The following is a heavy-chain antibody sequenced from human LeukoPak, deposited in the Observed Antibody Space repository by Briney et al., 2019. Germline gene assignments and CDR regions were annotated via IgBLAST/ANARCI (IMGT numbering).Heavy chain of an antibody. Sequence: GGSLRLSCAASGFTFSSYAMSWVRQAPGKGLEWVSAISGSGGSTYSADSVKGRFTISRDNSKNTLYLQMNSLRAEDTAVYYCAKVPNYYDSSGYYLPGPWGQGTLVTVSS. D-gene: IGHD3-22*01. CDR3: AKVPNYYDSSGYYLPGP. J-gene: IGHJ5*02. CDR2: ISGSGGST. CDR1: GFTFSSYA. V-gene: IGHV3-23*01.